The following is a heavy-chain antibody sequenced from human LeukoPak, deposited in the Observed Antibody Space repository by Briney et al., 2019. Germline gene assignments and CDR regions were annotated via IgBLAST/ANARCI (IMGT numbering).Heavy chain of an antibody. CDR2: IYYSGST. V-gene: IGHV4-39*01. CDR1: GGSISSSGYY. D-gene: IGHD5-18*01. CDR3: ARQGGTAMDDY. Sequence: SETLSLTCTVSGGSISSSGYYWGWIRQPPGKGLEWIGSIYYSGSTYYNPSLKSRVTISVDTSKNQFSLKLSSVTAADTAVYYCARQGGTAMDDYWGQGTLVTVSS. J-gene: IGHJ4*02.